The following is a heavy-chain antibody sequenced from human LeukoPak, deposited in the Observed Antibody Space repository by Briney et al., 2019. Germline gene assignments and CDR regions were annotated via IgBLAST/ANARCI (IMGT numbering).Heavy chain of an antibody. CDR3: AKALMRH. CDR2: ISYDGSNK. J-gene: IGHJ4*02. V-gene: IGHV3-30*18. CDR1: GFTFSSYG. Sequence: GGSPRLSCAASGFTFSSYGMHWVRQAPGKGLEWVAVISYDGSNKYYADSVKGRFTISRDNSKNTLYLQMNSLRAEDTAVYYCAKALMRHWGQGTLVTVSS.